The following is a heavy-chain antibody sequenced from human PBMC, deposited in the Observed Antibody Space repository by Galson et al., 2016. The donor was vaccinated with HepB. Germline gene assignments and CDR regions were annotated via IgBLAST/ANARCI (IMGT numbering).Heavy chain of an antibody. CDR3: ARDLSGPDY. CDR2: IEPDGSRP. Sequence: SLRLSCATSGFTFTHHQMHWVRQVPGKGLVWVSRIEPDGSRPIYADSVKGRFTISRDNAENTLYLQMNSLRADDTAVYYCARDLSGPDYWGQGQCSPSLQ. V-gene: IGHV3-74*01. CDR1: GFTFTHHQ. J-gene: IGHJ4*02.